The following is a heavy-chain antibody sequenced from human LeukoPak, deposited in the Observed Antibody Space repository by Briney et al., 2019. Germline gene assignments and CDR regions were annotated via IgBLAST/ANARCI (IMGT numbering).Heavy chain of an antibody. Sequence: PSETLSLTCAVYGGSFSGYYWSWIRQPPGKGLEWIGEINHSGSTNYNPSLKSRVTISVDTSKNQFSLKLSSVTAADTAVYYCARHAAAVGATDYWGQGTLVTVSS. CDR3: ARHAAAVGATDY. J-gene: IGHJ4*02. CDR1: GGSFSGYY. D-gene: IGHD1-26*01. V-gene: IGHV4-34*01. CDR2: INHSGST.